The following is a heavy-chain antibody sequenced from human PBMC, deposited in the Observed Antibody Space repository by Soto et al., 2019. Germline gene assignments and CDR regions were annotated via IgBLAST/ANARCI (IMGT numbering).Heavy chain of an antibody. V-gene: IGHV4-59*01. Sequence: SETLSLTCTVSGGSISSYYWSWIRQPPGKGLEWIGYIYYSGSTNYNPSLKSRVTISVDTSKNQFSLKLSSVTAADTAVYYCARTLQAQLVFWFDPWGQGTLVSVS. J-gene: IGHJ5*02. CDR2: IYYSGST. CDR3: ARTLQAQLVFWFDP. CDR1: GGSISSYY. D-gene: IGHD6-13*01.